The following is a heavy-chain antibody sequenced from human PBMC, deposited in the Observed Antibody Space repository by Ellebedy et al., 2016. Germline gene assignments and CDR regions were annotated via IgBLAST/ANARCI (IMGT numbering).Heavy chain of an antibody. V-gene: IGHV3-23*01. D-gene: IGHD1-26*01. J-gene: IGHJ4*02. CDR2: ISGRGGST. Sequence: GGSLRLSXAASGFIFNKYATSWVRQAPGQGLEWVSTISGRGGSTYYADSVRGRFTISRDYSKNIVSLQMNSLRADDTAVYYCARGASSLAFDYWGQGTLVTVSS. CDR1: GFIFNKYA. CDR3: ARGASSLAFDY.